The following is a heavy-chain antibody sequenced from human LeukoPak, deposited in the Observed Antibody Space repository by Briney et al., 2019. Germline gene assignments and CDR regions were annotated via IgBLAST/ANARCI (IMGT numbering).Heavy chain of an antibody. CDR3: ARAKYSSSSLFDY. CDR2: IYYSGST. V-gene: IGHV4-30-4*08. J-gene: IGHJ4*02. Sequence: SQTLSLTCTVSGGPISSGDYHWSWIRQPPGKGLEWIGYIYYSGSTYYNPSLKSRVTISVDTSKNQFSLKLSSVTAADTAVYYCARAKYSSSSLFDYWGQGTLVTVSS. D-gene: IGHD6-6*01. CDR1: GGPISSGDYH.